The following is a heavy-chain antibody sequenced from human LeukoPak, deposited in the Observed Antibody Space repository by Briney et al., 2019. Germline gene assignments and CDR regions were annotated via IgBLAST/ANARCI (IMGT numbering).Heavy chain of an antibody. CDR1: GFTFSSYT. CDR3: VREDYGLDI. CDR2: ILKSGVKT. J-gene: IGHJ3*02. D-gene: IGHD3-10*01. V-gene: IGHV3-30-3*01. Sequence: GGSLRLSCAASGFTFSSYTMHWVRQGPGRGLEWVAIILKSGVKTAHADSVKGRFTISRDNSRNTLYLQMDSLNGEDTAVYYCVREDYGLDIWGQGTLVTVSS.